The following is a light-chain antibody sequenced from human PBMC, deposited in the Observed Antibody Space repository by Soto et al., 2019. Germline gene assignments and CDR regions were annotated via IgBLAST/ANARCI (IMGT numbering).Light chain of an antibody. CDR2: KAS. Sequence: DLPLTPSPSTLSGSVGERVTITCRASQTISSWLAWYQQKPGKAPKLLIYKASTLKSGVPSRFSGSGSGTEFTLTISSLQPDDFATYYCQHYNSYSEAFGQGTKVDIK. V-gene: IGKV1-5*03. CDR1: QTISSW. J-gene: IGKJ1*01. CDR3: QHYNSYSEA.